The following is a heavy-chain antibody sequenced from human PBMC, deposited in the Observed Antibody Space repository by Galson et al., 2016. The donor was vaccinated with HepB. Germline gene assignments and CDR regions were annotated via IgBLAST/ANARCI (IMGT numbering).Heavy chain of an antibody. CDR3: AREIPHMVNGGLVY. CDR2: IWYDGSYK. CDR1: GVTLTHYG. J-gene: IGHJ4*02. D-gene: IGHD2-2*02. Sequence: SLRLPCATSGVTLTHYGLLWVRQAPGKGLEWVAVIWYDGSYKYYADSVEGRFTISSDISENTVYLQMNSLRGKDTAVYYCAREIPHMVNGGLVYWGQGPLVTVSS. V-gene: IGHV3-33*01.